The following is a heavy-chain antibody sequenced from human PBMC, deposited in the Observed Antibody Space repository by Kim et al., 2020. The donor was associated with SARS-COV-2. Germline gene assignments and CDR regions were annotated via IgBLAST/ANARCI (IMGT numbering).Heavy chain of an antibody. CDR1: GDSISSTNYY. Sequence: SETLSLTCTVSGDSISSTNYYWGWIRQSPGKGLEWIGSIYSSGSTYDNPSLRSRVTIFVDTSNNQFSLRLTSVTPADTAIYYCARHGGYNLGYHRVFDYWGQGTPVTVST. V-gene: IGHV4-39*01. CDR3: ARHGGYNLGYHRVFDY. CDR2: IYSSGST. J-gene: IGHJ4*02. D-gene: IGHD5-18*01.